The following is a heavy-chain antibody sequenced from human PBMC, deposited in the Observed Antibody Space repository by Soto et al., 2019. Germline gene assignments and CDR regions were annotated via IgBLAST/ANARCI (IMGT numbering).Heavy chain of an antibody. D-gene: IGHD3-3*01. J-gene: IGHJ4*02. Sequence: QVQLVQSGAEVKKPGASVKVSCNASGYTFTSYGISWVRQAPVQGLEWMGWISGYTGNTNYAQKLQGRVTMTTDTSTSTASMELRSMRADDTAVYYCARDSWSGPAGFDYWGQGTLVTV. CDR3: ARDSWSGPAGFDY. CDR1: GYTFTSYG. CDR2: ISGYTGNT. V-gene: IGHV1-18*04.